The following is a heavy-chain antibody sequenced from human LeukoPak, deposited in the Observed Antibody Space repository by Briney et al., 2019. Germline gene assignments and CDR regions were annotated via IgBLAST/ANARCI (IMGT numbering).Heavy chain of an antibody. V-gene: IGHV3-7*01. J-gene: IGHJ4*02. CDR1: GFAFRSYW. CDR3: ARETSGTYDY. D-gene: IGHD1-26*01. Sequence: PGGSLRLSCAASGFAFRSYWMSWVRQAPGKGLEWMANIKQDESEKYYVDSVKGRFTISRDNAKNSLYLQMNSLRAEDTAVYYCARETSGTYDYWGQGTLVTVSS. CDR2: IKQDESEK.